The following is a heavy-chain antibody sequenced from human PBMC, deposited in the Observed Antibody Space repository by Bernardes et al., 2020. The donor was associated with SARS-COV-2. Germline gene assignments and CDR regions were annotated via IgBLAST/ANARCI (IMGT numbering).Heavy chain of an antibody. CDR3: ASRITIFGVVIIRNYYYGMDV. CDR2: ISGSGGST. Sequence: GGSLRLSCAASGFTFSSYAMSWVRQAPGKGLEWVSAISGSGGSTYYADSVKGRFTISRDNSKNTLYLQMNSLRAEDTAVYYCASRITIFGVVIIRNYYYGMDVWGQGTTVTVSS. CDR1: GFTFSSYA. D-gene: IGHD3-3*01. V-gene: IGHV3-23*01. J-gene: IGHJ6*02.